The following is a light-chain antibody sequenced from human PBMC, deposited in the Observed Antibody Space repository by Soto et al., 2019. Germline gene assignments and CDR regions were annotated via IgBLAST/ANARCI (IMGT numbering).Light chain of an antibody. V-gene: IGKV3-20*01. CDR2: GAS. CDR3: QQYANAPFT. Sequence: EIVLTQSPGTLPLSPGERATLSCRASQSVSSNYLVWYQQKPGQAPRPLIYGASSRATGIPDRFSGSRSGTDFTLTISTLEPEDVAVYFCQQYANAPFTLGQGTKLEIK. CDR1: QSVSSNY. J-gene: IGKJ2*01.